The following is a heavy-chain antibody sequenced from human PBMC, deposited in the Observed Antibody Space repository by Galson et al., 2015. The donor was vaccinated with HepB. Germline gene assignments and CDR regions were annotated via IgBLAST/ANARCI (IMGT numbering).Heavy chain of an antibody. V-gene: IGHV3-15*01. CDR2: IRTKTDGETA. D-gene: IGHD3-22*01. CDR3: TTDWTFYHGGSGSFTVYSIFDY. Sequence: LRLSCAVSGLNFDTAWMSWVRQAPGKGLEWVGRIRTKTDGETADYAAPVKGRFTVSRDDSKNTLYLQMNSLKIEDTALYFCTTDWTFYHGGSGSFTVYSIFDYWGQGTLVTVSS. J-gene: IGHJ4*02. CDR1: GLNFDTAW.